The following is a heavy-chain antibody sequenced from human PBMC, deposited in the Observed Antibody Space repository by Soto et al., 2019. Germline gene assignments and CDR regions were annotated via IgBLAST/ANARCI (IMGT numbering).Heavy chain of an antibody. CDR3: ARATSGWYKDAFDI. CDR2: ISYDGSNK. CDR1: GFTFSSYA. D-gene: IGHD6-19*01. V-gene: IGHV3-30-3*01. J-gene: IGHJ3*02. Sequence: QVQLVESGGGVVQPGRSLRLSCAASGFTFSSYAMHWVRQAPGKGLEWVAVISYDGSNKYYADYVKGRFTISRDNSKNTLYLQMNSLRAEDTAVYYCARATSGWYKDAFDIWGQGKMVTVSS.